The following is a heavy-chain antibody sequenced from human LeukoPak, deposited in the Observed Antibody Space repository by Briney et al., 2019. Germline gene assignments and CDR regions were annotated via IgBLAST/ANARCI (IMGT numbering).Heavy chain of an antibody. D-gene: IGHD3-10*01. CDR2: IYTSGST. CDR1: GYSISSGYY. J-gene: IGHJ3*02. CDR3: ARDYGGSGSYYNVYAFDI. V-gene: IGHV4-61*02. Sequence: SETLSLTCTVSGYSISSGYYWSWIRQPAGKGLEWIGRIYTSGSTNYNPPLKSRVTISVDTSKNQFSLKLSSVTAADTAVYYCARDYGGSGSYYNVYAFDIWGQGTMVTVSS.